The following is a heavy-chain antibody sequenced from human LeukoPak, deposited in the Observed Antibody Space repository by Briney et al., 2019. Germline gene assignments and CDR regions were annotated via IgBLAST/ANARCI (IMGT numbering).Heavy chain of an antibody. D-gene: IGHD3-22*01. CDR2: IYHSGST. J-gene: IGHJ5*02. CDR1: GYSISSGYY. Sequence: PSETLSLTCTVSGYSISSGYYWGWIRQPPGKGLEWIGSIYHSGSTYYNPSLKSRVTISVDTSKNQFSLKLSSVTAADTAVYYCARGDSSGYYYSVWFDPWGQGTLVTVSS. CDR3: ARGDSSGYYYSVWFDP. V-gene: IGHV4-38-2*02.